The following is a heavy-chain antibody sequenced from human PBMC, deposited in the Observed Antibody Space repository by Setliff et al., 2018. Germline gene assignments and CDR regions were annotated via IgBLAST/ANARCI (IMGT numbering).Heavy chain of an antibody. V-gene: IGHV1-2*02. D-gene: IGHD1-7*01. CDR2: INPDTGDT. CDR1: ADTFTGYY. J-gene: IGHJ4*02. CDR3: ARSTNYGMRFWFDN. Sequence: ASVKVSCKASADTFTGYYVHWVRQAPGQGLEWMGWINPDTGDTHYPVNFQGRVTMTRDTSISTGSMELSRLRSDDTAVYFCARSTNYGMRFWFDNWGQGALVTVSS.